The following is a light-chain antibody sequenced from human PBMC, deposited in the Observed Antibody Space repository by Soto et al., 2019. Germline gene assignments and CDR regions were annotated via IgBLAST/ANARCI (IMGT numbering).Light chain of an antibody. CDR2: DVS. V-gene: IGLV2-14*01. J-gene: IGLJ2*01. CDR1: SSDVGGYNY. CDR3: SSYTSSSTLGGV. Sequence: QSVLTQPASVSGSPGQSITISCTGTSSDVGGYNYVSWYQQHQGKAPKLMIYDVSNRPSGVSNRFSGSKSGNTASLTISGLQAEDEADYYCSSYTSSSTLGGVFGGGTKLTVL.